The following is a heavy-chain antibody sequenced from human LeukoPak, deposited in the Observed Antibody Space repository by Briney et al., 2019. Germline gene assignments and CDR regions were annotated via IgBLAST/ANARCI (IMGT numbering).Heavy chain of an antibody. CDR3: ARDLYYFDRSGYYASDL. Sequence: GGSLRLSCAASGFTFSDYWISWVRQAPGKGLEWVANTNQDGSEKHYVDSLRGRFTISRDNAKNSLYLQMNSLRAEDTAVYFCARDLYYFDRSGYYASDLWGQGTLVTVSS. V-gene: IGHV3-7*01. CDR1: GFTFSDYW. J-gene: IGHJ5*02. D-gene: IGHD3-22*01. CDR2: TNQDGSEK.